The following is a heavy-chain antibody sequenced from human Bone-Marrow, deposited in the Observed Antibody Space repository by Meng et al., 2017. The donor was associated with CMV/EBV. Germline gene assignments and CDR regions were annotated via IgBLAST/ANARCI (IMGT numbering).Heavy chain of an antibody. Sequence: GESLKISCAASGFTLSSYAMIWVRQTPGKGLEWVSFISSRSTYIYYAESVRGRFTVSRDNARNSLYLQMHSLRAEDTALYYCVRDPDRDHGGSGRCLDYWGQGTLVTVSS. CDR2: ISSRSTYI. CDR1: GFTLSSYA. J-gene: IGHJ4*02. D-gene: IGHD3-10*01. CDR3: VRDPDRDHGGSGRCLDY. V-gene: IGHV3-21*06.